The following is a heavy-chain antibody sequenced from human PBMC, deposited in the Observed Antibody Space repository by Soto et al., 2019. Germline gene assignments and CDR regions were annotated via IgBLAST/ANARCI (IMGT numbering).Heavy chain of an antibody. J-gene: IGHJ6*02. CDR3: ARGEYGMDV. V-gene: IGHV3-21*01. CDR2: ISNSGGYK. CDR1: GFTFGSYM. Sequence: VGSLRLSCAASGFTFGSYMMNWFRRAPGRGLEWVSSISNSGGYKYSADSVKGRLTISRDNAKNSLYLQMNSLRAEDTAVYYCARGEYGMDVWGQGTTVTVSS.